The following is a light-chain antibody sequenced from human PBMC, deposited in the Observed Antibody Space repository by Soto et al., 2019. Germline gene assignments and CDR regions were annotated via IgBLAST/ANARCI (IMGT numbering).Light chain of an antibody. J-gene: IGKJ3*01. V-gene: IGKV2-28*01. CDR3: MQALQTPVT. Sequence: DIVMTQSPLSLPVTPGEPAFISCRSSQSLLHSNGYNYLDWYLQKPGQSPQLLIYLGSNRASGVPDRFSGSGSGTDFTLKISRVEAEDVGLYYCMQALQTPVTFGPGTKVDIK. CDR2: LGS. CDR1: QSLLHSNGYNY.